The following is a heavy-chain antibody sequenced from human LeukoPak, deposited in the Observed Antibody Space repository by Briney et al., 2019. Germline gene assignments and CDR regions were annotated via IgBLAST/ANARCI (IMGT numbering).Heavy chain of an antibody. Sequence: GGSLRLSCAASGFTFSNAWMSWVRQAPGKGLEWVGRIKSKTDGGTTDYAAPVKGRFTISGDDSKNTLYLQMNSLKTEDTAVYYCTTGHYGDYDGGFDYWGQGTLVTVSS. D-gene: IGHD4-17*01. V-gene: IGHV3-15*01. CDR1: GFTFSNAW. CDR2: IKSKTDGGTT. J-gene: IGHJ4*02. CDR3: TTGHYGDYDGGFDY.